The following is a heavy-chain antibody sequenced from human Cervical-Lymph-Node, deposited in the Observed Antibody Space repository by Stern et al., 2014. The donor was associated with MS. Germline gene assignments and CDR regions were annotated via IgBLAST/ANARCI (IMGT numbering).Heavy chain of an antibody. CDR2: IYHSGGT. D-gene: IGHD6-6*01. CDR1: GGSISSSNW. V-gene: IGHV4-4*02. CDR3: AREGYSSSYDAFDI. J-gene: IGHJ3*02. Sequence: MQLVESGPGLVKPSGTLSLTCAVSGGSISSSNWWSWVRQPPGKGLEWIGEIYHSGGTNYNPSLKSRVTISVDKPKNQFSLKLSSVTAADTAVYYCAREGYSSSYDAFDIWGQGTMVTVSS.